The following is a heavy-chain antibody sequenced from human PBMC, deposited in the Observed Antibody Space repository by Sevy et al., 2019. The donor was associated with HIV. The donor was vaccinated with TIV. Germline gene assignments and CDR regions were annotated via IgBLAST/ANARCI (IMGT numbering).Heavy chain of an antibody. Sequence: ASVKVSCKASGYTFTSQYMHWVRQAPGQGREWMGIINPSGGNTRYAQKFQGRVTMTRDTSTSTVSMELSSLGSEDTAVYYCARDSDNYDILAGYYPFDYWGQGTLVTVSS. D-gene: IGHD3-9*01. CDR3: ARDSDNYDILAGYYPFDY. V-gene: IGHV1-46*01. CDR2: INPSGGNT. CDR1: GYTFTSQY. J-gene: IGHJ4*02.